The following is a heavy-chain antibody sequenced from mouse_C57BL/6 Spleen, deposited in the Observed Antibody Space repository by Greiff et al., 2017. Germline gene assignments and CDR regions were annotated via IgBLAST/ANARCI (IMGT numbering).Heavy chain of an antibody. V-gene: IGHV1-55*01. CDR1: GYTFTSYW. CDR3: ARWDNGVFAY. Sequence: VQLQQPGAELVKPGASVKMSCKASGYTFTSYWITWVKQRPGQGLEWIGDIYPGSGSTNYNEKFKSKATLTLDTSSSTAYMQLSSLTSEDSAVYYCARWDNGVFAYWGQGTTLTVSS. J-gene: IGHJ2*01. CDR2: IYPGSGST. D-gene: IGHD3-3*01.